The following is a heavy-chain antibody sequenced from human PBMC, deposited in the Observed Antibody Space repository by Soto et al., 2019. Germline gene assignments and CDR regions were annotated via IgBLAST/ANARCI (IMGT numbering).Heavy chain of an antibody. D-gene: IGHD3-10*01. J-gene: IGHJ4*02. CDR3: AREGVPIGSPESFYDY. CDR2: INLNNGDT. V-gene: IGHV1-2*04. CDR1: GYTFTGYY. Sequence: QVHLVQSGAEVKESGASVKVSCKASGYTFTGYYMHWVRQAPGQGLEWMGWINLNNGDTRYAQKFQGWVTMTRDTSISTAYMEVRRLTSDDTALYYCAREGVPIGSPESFYDYWGQGTLVTVSS.